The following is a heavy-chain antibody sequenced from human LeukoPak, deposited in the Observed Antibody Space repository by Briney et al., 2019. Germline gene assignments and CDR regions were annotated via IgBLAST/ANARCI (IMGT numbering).Heavy chain of an antibody. V-gene: IGHV3-23*01. D-gene: IGHD5-12*01. J-gene: IGHJ4*02. CDR2: ISGSGDST. CDR1: GFTFSSYA. CDR3: ARVGYSGYDYDY. Sequence: GGSLRLSCEASGFTFSSYAMSRVRQAPGKGLEWVSVISGSGDSTYYADSVEGRCTISRDNSKDALYLQMNSLRAEDTAVYYCARVGYSGYDYDYWGQGTLVTVSS.